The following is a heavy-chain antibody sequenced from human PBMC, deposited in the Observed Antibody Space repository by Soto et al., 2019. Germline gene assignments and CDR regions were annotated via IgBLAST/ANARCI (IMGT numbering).Heavy chain of an antibody. V-gene: IGHV1-18*01. CDR3: ARDIKYHYDYWSVIDV. Sequence: ASVKVSCKASGYTFTSYGISWVRQAPGQGLEWMGWISAYNGNTNYAQKLQGRVTMTTDTSTSTAYMELRSLRSDDTAVYYCARDIKYHYDYWSVIDVSGQRTTVTVS. CDR1: GYTFTSYG. CDR2: ISAYNGNT. D-gene: IGHD3-3*01. J-gene: IGHJ6*02.